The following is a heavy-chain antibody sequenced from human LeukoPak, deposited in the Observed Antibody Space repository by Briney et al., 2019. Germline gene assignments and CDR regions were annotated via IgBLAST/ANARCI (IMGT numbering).Heavy chain of an antibody. CDR1: GFPFSSYA. CDR2: ISSNGGST. D-gene: IGHD2-2*01. J-gene: IGHJ4*02. V-gene: IGHV3-64*01. CDR3: ARSSIVVVSILDY. Sequence: PGGSLRLSCAASGFPFSSYAMHWVRQAPGKGLEYVSAISSNGGSTSYANSVKGRFTISRDNSKNTLYLQMGSLRAEGMAVYYCARSSIVVVSILDYWGQGTLVTVSS.